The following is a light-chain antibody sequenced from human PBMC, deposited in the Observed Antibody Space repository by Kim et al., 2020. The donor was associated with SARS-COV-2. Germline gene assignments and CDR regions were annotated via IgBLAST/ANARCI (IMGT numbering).Light chain of an antibody. Sequence: SPGEIVTLSCRASQSVRTNVAWYQQKPGQAPSLLVHSASTRATGIPDRFSGSGSGTEFTLTISSLQSEDFGVYYCQHYNEWPPWTFGQGTKVDIK. CDR2: SAS. J-gene: IGKJ1*01. V-gene: IGKV3-15*01. CDR3: QHYNEWPPWT. CDR1: QSVRTN.